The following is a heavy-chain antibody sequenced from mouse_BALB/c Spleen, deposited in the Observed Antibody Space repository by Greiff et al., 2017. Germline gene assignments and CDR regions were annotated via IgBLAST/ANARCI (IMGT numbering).Heavy chain of an antibody. CDR2: INPSTGYT. D-gene: IGHD2-4*01. Sequence: QVQLQQSGAELAKPGASVKMSCKASGYTFTSYWMHWVKQRPGQGLEWIGYINPSTGYTEYNQKFKDKATLTADKSSSTAYMQLSSLTSEDSAVYYCARYDYERGSYAMDDWGQGTSVTVSS. J-gene: IGHJ4*01. CDR3: ARYDYERGSYAMDD. CDR1: GYTFTSYW. V-gene: IGHV1-7*01.